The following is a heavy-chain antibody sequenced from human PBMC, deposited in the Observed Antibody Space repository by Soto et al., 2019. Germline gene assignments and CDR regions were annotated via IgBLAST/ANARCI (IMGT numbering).Heavy chain of an antibody. V-gene: IGHV2-5*02. CDR2: IYWDDDK. D-gene: IGHD6-6*01. CDR1: GFSLSSSGVG. CDR3: AHSRSLAARWGFDY. J-gene: IGHJ4*02. Sequence: QITWKESGRTLVKPTQTLTLTCAFSGFSLSSSGVGVGWIRQPPGKALEWLALIYWDDDKRYSPSLKSRLTITKDTSKNQVVLTMTNMDPVDTATYYCAHSRSLAARWGFDYWGQGTLVTVSS.